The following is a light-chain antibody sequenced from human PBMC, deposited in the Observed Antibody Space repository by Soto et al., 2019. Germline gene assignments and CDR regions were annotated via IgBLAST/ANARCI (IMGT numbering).Light chain of an antibody. Sequence: EIVLTQSPGTLSLSPGERATLSCRASQSVSSSYLAWYQQKPGQAPRLLIYGASSRATGIPDRFSGSGSGKDFTLTISRLEPGDFAVYYCQQYGSPGTFGQGTKVDIK. CDR1: QSVSSSY. V-gene: IGKV3-20*01. CDR3: QQYGSPGT. J-gene: IGKJ1*01. CDR2: GAS.